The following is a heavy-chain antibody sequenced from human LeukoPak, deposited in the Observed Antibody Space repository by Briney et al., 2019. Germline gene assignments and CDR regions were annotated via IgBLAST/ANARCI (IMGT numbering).Heavy chain of an antibody. J-gene: IGHJ4*02. CDR2: INHSGST. V-gene: IGHV4-34*01. Sequence: PSETLSLTCAAYGGSFSGYYWSWIRQPPGKGLEWIGEINHSGSTNYNPSLKSRVTISVDTSKNQFSLKLSSVTAADTAVYYCANYDSWGQGTLVTVSS. CDR3: ANYDS. CDR1: GGSFSGYY.